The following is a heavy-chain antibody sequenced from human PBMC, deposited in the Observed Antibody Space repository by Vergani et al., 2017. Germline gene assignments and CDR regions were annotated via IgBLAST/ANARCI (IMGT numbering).Heavy chain of an antibody. J-gene: IGHJ4*02. CDR2: IWYDGSNK. D-gene: IGHD6-13*01. Sequence: VQLVESGGGLVKPGGSLRLSCAASGFTFSSYSMNWVRQAPGKGLEWVAVIWYDGSNKYYADSVKGRFTISRDNSKNTLYLQMNSLRAEDTAVYYCARDRAFYSSSYDPFDYWGQGTLVTVSS. V-gene: IGHV3-33*08. CDR1: GFTFSSYS. CDR3: ARDRAFYSSSYDPFDY.